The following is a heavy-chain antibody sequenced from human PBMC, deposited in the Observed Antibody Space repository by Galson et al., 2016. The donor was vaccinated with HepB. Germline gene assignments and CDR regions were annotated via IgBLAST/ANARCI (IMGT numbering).Heavy chain of an antibody. D-gene: IGHD5-24*01. CDR3: AIFWGDGYNSLDH. J-gene: IGHJ4*02. Sequence: SLRLSCAASGFIFSDYSMHWVRQAPGKGLVWVSRITGDGSTTKYADSVKGRFIISRDNAKNSVYLQMNRLRAEDTAVYYCAIFWGDGYNSLDHWGQGTLVTVSS. CDR2: ITGDGSTT. CDR1: GFIFSDYS. V-gene: IGHV3-74*03.